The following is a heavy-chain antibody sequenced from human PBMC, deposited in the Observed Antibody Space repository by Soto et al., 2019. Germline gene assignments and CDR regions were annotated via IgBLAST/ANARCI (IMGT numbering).Heavy chain of an antibody. CDR2: ISYDGSNK. CDR1: GFTFSSYG. CDR3: AKDATKLQPFY. D-gene: IGHD1-26*01. J-gene: IGHJ4*02. Sequence: QVQLVESGGGVVQPGRSLRLSCAASGFTFSSYGMHWVRQAPGKGLEWVAVISYDGSNKYYADSVKGRFTISRDNSKNTLYLQMNSLRAEDTAVYYCAKDATKLQPFYWGQGTLVTVSS. V-gene: IGHV3-30*18.